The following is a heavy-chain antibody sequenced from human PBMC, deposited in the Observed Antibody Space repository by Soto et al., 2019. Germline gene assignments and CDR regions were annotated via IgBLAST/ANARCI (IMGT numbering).Heavy chain of an antibody. D-gene: IGHD2-21*01. CDR3: ARDRDGYYDAFDL. CDR2: IIPILGIA. J-gene: IGHJ3*01. V-gene: IGHV1-69*10. Sequence: ASVKVSCKASGVTFSSYAISWVRQAPGQGLVWMGGIIPILGIANYAQKLQGRVTITADKSKSTAYMELSSQRSEDPGVYSCARDRDGYYDAFDLWGQGTMVTVSS. CDR1: GVTFSSYA.